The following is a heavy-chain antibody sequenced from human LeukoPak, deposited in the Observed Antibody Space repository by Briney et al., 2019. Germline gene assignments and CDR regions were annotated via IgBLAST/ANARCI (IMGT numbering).Heavy chain of an antibody. CDR2: ISSSGSYT. Sequence: PGGSLRLSCAASGFTFSNYAMNWVRQAPGKGLEWISYISSSGSYTNYTDSVKGRFTISRDNAKNSLYLHLNSLRAEDTAVYYCARIRDYVFDYWGQGALVTVSS. V-gene: IGHV3-11*03. J-gene: IGHJ4*02. D-gene: IGHD3-10*02. CDR1: GFTFSNYA. CDR3: ARIRDYVFDY.